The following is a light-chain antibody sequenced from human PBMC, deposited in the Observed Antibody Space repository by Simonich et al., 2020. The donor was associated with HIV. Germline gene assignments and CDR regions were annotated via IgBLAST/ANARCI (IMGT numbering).Light chain of an antibody. J-gene: IGKJ2*01. CDR2: WAS. Sequence: IVMTQSPDSLAVSLGVRGAINCKSSQPVLFRPNNKNYLAWYQQNPGQPPKLLIYWASTRESGVPDRFSGRGSGTDFPLTISSLQAEDVAVYYCQQYYSTPYTFGQGTKLEIK. V-gene: IGKV4-1*01. CDR1: QPVLFRPNNKNY. CDR3: QQYYSTPYT.